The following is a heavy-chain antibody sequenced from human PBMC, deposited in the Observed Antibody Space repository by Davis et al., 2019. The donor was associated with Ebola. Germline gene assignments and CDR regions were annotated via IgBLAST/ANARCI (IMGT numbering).Heavy chain of an antibody. Sequence: MPSETLSLTCAVYGESFSAYFWSWVRQPPGKGLEWIGEISHHSGYTNYNPSLRSRAAISVDSSKNQFSLKVNSVTAADTATYYCARTTKTNIEDSGLGYNSFDAWGQGVLVSVSS. CDR2: ISHHSGYT. CDR1: GESFSAYF. D-gene: IGHD4-17*01. J-gene: IGHJ5*02. V-gene: IGHV4-34*01. CDR3: ARTTKTNIEDSGLGYNSFDA.